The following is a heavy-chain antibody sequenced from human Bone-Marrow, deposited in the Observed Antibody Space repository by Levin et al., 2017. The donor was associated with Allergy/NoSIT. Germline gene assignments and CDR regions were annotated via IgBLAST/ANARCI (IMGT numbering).Heavy chain of an antibody. D-gene: IGHD2-2*01. CDR1: GAPISSSY. CDR2: FYDSGNF. J-gene: IGHJ5*02. CDR3: VRLISWEYQLQWWFDP. Sequence: KASETLSLTCSVSGAPISSSYWSWIRQPPGKGLEWIGYFYDSGNFKYNPSLKSRVAISGDRSKNQLSLRLTSVTGADTAVYYCVRLISWEYQLQWWFDPWGQGTLVTVSS. V-gene: IGHV4-59*01.